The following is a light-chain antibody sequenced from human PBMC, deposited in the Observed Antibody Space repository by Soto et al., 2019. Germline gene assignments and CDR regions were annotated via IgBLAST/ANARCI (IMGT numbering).Light chain of an antibody. V-gene: IGKV3-20*01. CDR1: QSVSSSY. CDR2: GAS. CDR3: QQYNSSPRT. J-gene: IGKJ1*01. Sequence: EIVLTQSPGTLSLSPGERATLSCRASQSVSSSYLAWYQQKPDQAPRLLIYGASSRATGLPDRFSGSGSGTDFTLTISSLEPEDFAVYYCQQYNSSPRTFGEGTKVEIK.